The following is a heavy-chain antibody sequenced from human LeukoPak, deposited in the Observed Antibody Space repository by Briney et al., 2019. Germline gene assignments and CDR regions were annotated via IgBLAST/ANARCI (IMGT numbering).Heavy chain of an antibody. CDR3: ARDHHFGALDY. CDR2: INEGGSVT. CDR1: GFAFSTAW. V-gene: IGHV3-7*01. Sequence: GGSLRLSCAPSGFAFSTAWMTWVRQAPGKGLEWLGNINEGGSVTNYVDSVRGRFSISRDNDKNTMYLQMSSLRVEDTAVYYCARDHHFGALDYWGQGTLVTVSS. D-gene: IGHD1-26*01. J-gene: IGHJ4*02.